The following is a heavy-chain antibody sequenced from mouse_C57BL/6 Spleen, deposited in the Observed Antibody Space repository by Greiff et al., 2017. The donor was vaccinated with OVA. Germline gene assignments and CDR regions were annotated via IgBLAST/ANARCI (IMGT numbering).Heavy chain of an antibody. CDR2: IYWDDDK. J-gene: IGHJ2*01. Sequence: QVTLKVCGPGILQSSQTLSLTCSFSGFSLSTSGMGVSWIRQPSGKGLEWLAHIYWDDDKRYNPSLKSRLTISKDTSRNQVFLKITSVDTADTATYYCARRQSTMVFDYWGQGTTLTVSS. CDR3: ARRQSTMVFDY. CDR1: GFSLSTSGMG. D-gene: IGHD2-1*01. V-gene: IGHV8-12*01.